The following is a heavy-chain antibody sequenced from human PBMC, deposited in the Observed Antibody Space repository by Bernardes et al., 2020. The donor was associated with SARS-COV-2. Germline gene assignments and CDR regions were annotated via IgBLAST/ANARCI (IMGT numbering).Heavy chain of an antibody. CDR2: IYSSGNT. D-gene: IGHD3-3*01. CDR3: ARPNMIFGVVGWFDP. Sequence: SETLSLTRTVSGASSSGSSFYWGWIRQPPGKGLEWIGNIYSSGNTYYNPSLKSRVTISVDTSKNQFYLKLSSVTAADTAVYYCARPNMIFGVVGWFDPWGQGTLVTVSS. CDR1: GASSSGSSFY. J-gene: IGHJ5*02. V-gene: IGHV4-39*01.